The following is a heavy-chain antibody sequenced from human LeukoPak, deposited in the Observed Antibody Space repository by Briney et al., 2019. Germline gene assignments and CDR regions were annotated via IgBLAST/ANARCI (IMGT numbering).Heavy chain of an antibody. CDR2: IYHSGST. V-gene: IGHV4-4*02. CDR1: GGSISSSNW. Sequence: PSGTLSLTRAVSGGSISSSNWWSWVRQPPGKGLEWIGEIYHSGSTNYNPSLKSRVTISVDKSKNQFSLKLSSVTAADTAVYYCARTPGYSGSYFDYWGQGTLVTVSS. J-gene: IGHJ4*02. CDR3: ARTPGYSGSYFDY. D-gene: IGHD5-12*01.